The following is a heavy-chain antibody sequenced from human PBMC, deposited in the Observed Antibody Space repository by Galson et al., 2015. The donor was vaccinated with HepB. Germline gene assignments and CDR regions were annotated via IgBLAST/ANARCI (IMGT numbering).Heavy chain of an antibody. J-gene: IGHJ4*02. Sequence: SVKVSCKASGYTFTGYYMHWVRQAPGQGLEWMGRINPNSGGTNYAQKFQGRVTMTRDTSISTAYMELISLRSDDTAVYYCAVGGVVVPAAIGMADYWGQGTLVTVSS. CDR1: GYTFTGYY. D-gene: IGHD2-2*01. CDR2: INPNSGGT. V-gene: IGHV1-2*06. CDR3: AVGGVVVPAAIGMADY.